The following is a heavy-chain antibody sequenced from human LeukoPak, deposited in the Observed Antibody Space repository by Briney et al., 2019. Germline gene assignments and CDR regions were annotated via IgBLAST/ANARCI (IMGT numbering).Heavy chain of an antibody. V-gene: IGHV4-34*01. D-gene: IGHD2-2*01. CDR2: INHSGST. CDR3: ARESGYCSSTSCYFLGVDY. J-gene: IGHJ4*02. CDR1: GGSFSGYY. Sequence: SETLSLTCAVYGGSFSGYYWSWIRQPPGKGLEWIGEINHSGSTNYNPSLKSRVTISVDTSKNQFSLKLSSVTAADTAAYYCARESGYCSSTSCYFLGVDYWGQGTLVTVSS.